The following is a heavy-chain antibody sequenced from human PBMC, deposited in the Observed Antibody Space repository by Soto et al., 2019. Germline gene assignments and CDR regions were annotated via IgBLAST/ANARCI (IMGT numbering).Heavy chain of an antibody. J-gene: IGHJ5*02. Sequence: XXTLSLAFTVSGGSISRYYWHWIRQPPGKGLEWIGYIYYSGSTNYNPSLKSRVTISVDTSKNQFSLKLSSVTAADTAVYYCARVATVTTNWFDPWGQGTLVTVSS. D-gene: IGHD4-17*01. CDR3: ARVATVTTNWFDP. CDR1: GGSISRYY. CDR2: IYYSGST. V-gene: IGHV4-59*12.